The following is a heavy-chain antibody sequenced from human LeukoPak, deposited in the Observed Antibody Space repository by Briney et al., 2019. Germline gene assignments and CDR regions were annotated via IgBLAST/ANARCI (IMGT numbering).Heavy chain of an antibody. V-gene: IGHV4-31*11. CDR3: ARGLLATVVRGQSWFDP. Sequence: SETLSLTCAVYGGSFSGYYWSWIRQHPGKGLEWIGYIYYSGSTYYNPSLKSRVTISVDTSKNQFSLKLSSVTAADTAVYYCARGLLATVVRGQSWFDPWGQGTLVTVSS. D-gene: IGHD3-10*01. J-gene: IGHJ5*02. CDR2: IYYSGST. CDR1: GGSFSGYY.